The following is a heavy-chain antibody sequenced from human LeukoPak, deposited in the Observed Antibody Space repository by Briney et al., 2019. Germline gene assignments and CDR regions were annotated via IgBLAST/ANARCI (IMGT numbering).Heavy chain of an antibody. J-gene: IGHJ5*02. CDR2: ISGYNRNT. CDR1: GYTFTGYY. CDR3: ASTNCSSARCYGANWFDP. D-gene: IGHD2-2*01. V-gene: IGHV1-18*04. Sequence: GASVKVSCKASGYTFTGYYMHWVRQAPGQGLEWMGWISGYNRNTNYAQKLQGRVTMTTDTSTSTVYMELRSLRSEDTAVYYCASTNCSSARCYGANWFDPWGQGTLVTVSS.